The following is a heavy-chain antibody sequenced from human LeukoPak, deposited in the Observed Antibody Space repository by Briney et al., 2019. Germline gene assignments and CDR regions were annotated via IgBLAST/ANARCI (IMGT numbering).Heavy chain of an antibody. CDR3: AKDSSSWYVDY. V-gene: IGHV3-30*18. CDR1: GFTFSSYG. CDR2: ISYDGSNK. J-gene: IGHJ4*02. Sequence: GGSLRLSCAASGFTFSSYGMHWVRQAPGKGLEWVAVISYDGSNKYYADSVKGRFTISRDNSKNTLHLQMNSLRAEDTAVYYCAKDSSSWYVDYWGQGTLVTVSS. D-gene: IGHD6-13*01.